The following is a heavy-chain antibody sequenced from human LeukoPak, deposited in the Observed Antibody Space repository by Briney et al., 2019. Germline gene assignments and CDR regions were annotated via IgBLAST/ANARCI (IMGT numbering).Heavy chain of an antibody. J-gene: IGHJ4*02. D-gene: IGHD3-22*01. V-gene: IGHV1-2*02. CDR2: INPNSGGT. CDR3: ASLSYYDLSGYFY. CDR1: GYPFIGNY. Sequence: SVKVSCKASGYPFIGNYIHWVRQAPGQGLEWMGWINPNSGGTQYSQKFQGRVTLTRDTSITTGYMELSGLTSDDTAVYYCASLSYYDLSGYFYWGQGTLVTVSS.